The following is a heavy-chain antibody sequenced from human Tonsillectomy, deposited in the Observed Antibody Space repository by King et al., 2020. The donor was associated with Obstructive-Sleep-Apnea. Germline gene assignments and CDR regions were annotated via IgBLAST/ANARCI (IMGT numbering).Heavy chain of an antibody. V-gene: IGHV1-8*01. Sequence: QLVQSGAEVKKPGASVKVSCKASGYTFTSYDINWVRQATGQGLEWMGWMNPNSGNTGYVQKFQGRVTMTRDTSRSTAYMELRSLRSEDTAIYYCARVAGSVDYWGQGTLVTVSS. CDR2: MNPNSGNT. CDR1: GYTFTSYD. CDR3: ARVAGSVDY. J-gene: IGHJ4*02. D-gene: IGHD2-15*01.